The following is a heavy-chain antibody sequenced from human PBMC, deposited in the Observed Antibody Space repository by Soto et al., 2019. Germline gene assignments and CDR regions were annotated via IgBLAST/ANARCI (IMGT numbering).Heavy chain of an antibody. J-gene: IGHJ4*02. D-gene: IGHD1-26*01. CDR1: GFTVSTNY. CDR2: IYSGGST. CDR3: ARASGSRLFDS. Sequence: EVQLVESGGGLIQPGGSLRLSCAASGFTVSTNYMSWVRQAPGKGLEWVSVIYSGGSTYYADSVKGRFTISRDNSKNTLYLHLNSLRAEDTAVYYCARASGSRLFDSWGQGTLVTVSS. V-gene: IGHV3-53*01.